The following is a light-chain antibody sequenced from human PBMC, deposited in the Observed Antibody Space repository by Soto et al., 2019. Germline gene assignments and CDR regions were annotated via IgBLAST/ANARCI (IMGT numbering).Light chain of an antibody. CDR2: DVS. J-gene: IGLJ3*02. Sequence: QSALTQPRSVSGSPGQSVTISCTGTSSDVGGYNYVSWYQQHPGKAPKLMIYDVSKRPSGVPDRFSDSKSGNTASLTISGLQAEDEADYYCCSYAGIYTCPWVFGGGTKLTVL. CDR3: CSYAGIYTCPWV. CDR1: SSDVGGYNY. V-gene: IGLV2-11*01.